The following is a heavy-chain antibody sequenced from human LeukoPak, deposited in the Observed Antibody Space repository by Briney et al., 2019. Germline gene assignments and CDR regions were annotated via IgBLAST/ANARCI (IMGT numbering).Heavy chain of an antibody. CDR1: GFTFSSYG. CDR3: ARGSCSSTSCYWDYYYMDV. V-gene: IGHV3-33*01. J-gene: IGHJ6*03. D-gene: IGHD2-2*01. Sequence: GGSLRLSCAPSGFTFSSYGMHWVRQAPGKGLEWVAVIWYDGSNKYYADSVKGRFTISRDNSKNTLYLQMNSLRAEDTAVYYCARGSCSSTSCYWDYYYMDVWGKGTTVTVSS. CDR2: IWYDGSNK.